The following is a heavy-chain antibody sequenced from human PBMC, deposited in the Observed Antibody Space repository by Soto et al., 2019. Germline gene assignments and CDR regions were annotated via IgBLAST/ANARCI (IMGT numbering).Heavy chain of an antibody. CDR3: ARVAAKPGEYYYYMDV. CDR1: GFTFSSYG. V-gene: IGHV3-33*01. D-gene: IGHD6-25*01. Sequence: HPGVSLRLSCAASGFTFSSYGMHWVRQAPGKGLEWVAVIWYDGSNKYYADTVKGRFTISRDNSKKTQNLQMNSLRAEDTAVYYCARVAAKPGEYYYYMDVWGKGTTVTVSS. CDR2: IWYDGSNK. J-gene: IGHJ6*03.